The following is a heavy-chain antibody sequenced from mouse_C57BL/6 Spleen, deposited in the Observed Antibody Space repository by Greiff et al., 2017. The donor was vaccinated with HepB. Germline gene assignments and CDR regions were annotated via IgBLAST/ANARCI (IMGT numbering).Heavy chain of an antibody. CDR2: INPNNGGT. CDR3: ARAITTVVDY. Sequence: EVMLQQSGPELVKPGASVKISCKASGYTFTDYYMNWVKQSHGKSLEWIGDINPNNGGTSYNQKFKGKATLTVDKSSSTAYMELRSLTSEDSAVYYCARAITTVVDYWGQGTTLTVSS. D-gene: IGHD1-1*01. CDR1: GYTFTDYY. V-gene: IGHV1-26*01. J-gene: IGHJ2*01.